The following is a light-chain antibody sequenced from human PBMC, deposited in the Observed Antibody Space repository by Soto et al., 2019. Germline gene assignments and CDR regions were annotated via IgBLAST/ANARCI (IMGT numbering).Light chain of an antibody. Sequence: IHMNNSPSSLSASFCYRFTITFRSSRTIDNYLNWYQQKPGRAPELLVYATSSLQSGVPSRFTGGGSGTHFTLTISGLQPEDFATYFCQQSYNTPITFGQGTRLEI. CDR1: RTIDNY. CDR2: ATS. V-gene: IGKV1-39*01. CDR3: QQSYNTPIT. J-gene: IGKJ5*01.